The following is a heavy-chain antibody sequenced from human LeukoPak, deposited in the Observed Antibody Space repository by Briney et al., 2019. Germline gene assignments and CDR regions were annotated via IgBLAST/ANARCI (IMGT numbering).Heavy chain of an antibody. D-gene: IGHD3-22*01. CDR2: IYYSGST. CDR1: GYSISSGYY. Sequence: SETLSLTCTVSGYSISSGYYWSWIRQPPGKGLEWIGYIYYSGSTNYNPSLKSRVTISVDTSKNQFSLKLSSVTAADTAVYYCARSWGSGYYYDAFDIWGQGTMVTVSS. CDR3: ARSWGSGYYYDAFDI. V-gene: IGHV4-61*01. J-gene: IGHJ3*02.